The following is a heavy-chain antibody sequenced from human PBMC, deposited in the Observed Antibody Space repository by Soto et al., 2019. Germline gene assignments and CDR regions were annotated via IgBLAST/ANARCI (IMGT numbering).Heavy chain of an antibody. D-gene: IGHD1-1*01. CDR2: IYYSGST. V-gene: IGHV4-59*01. J-gene: IGHJ5*02. CDR1: GGSISSYY. Sequence: SETRSLTCTVSGGSISSYYGSWIRQPPGKGLEWIGYIYYSGSTNYNPSLKSRVTISVDTSKNQFSLKLSSVTAADTAVYYCARDRSTNWFDPWGQGTLVTVSS. CDR3: ARDRSTNWFDP.